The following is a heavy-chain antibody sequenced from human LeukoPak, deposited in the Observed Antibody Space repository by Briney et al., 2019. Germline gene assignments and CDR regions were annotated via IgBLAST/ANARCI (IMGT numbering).Heavy chain of an antibody. V-gene: IGHV4-39*01. CDR3: ARAPSYRRYSYHS. CDR2: LVYDGSA. CDR1: GASITSESSY. D-gene: IGHD3-16*02. J-gene: IGHJ4*02. Sequence: SGTLSLTCTVSGASITSESSYWGWIHQPPGKGFQWIGGLVYDGSAHYNPSLQSHVSISADTSNNQFSLKLASVTASDTGVYFCARAPSYRRYSYHSWGQGTLVTVSS.